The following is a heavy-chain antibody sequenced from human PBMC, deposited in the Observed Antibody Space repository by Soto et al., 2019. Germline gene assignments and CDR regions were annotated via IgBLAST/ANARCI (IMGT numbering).Heavy chain of an antibody. D-gene: IGHD6-19*01. CDR2: IYYSGST. V-gene: IGHV4-31*03. CDR3: ARAEGGEQWFADY. J-gene: IGHJ4*02. Sequence: QVQLQESGPGLVKPSQTLSLTCTVSGGSISSCGYYWSWIRQHPGKGLEWIGYIYYSGSTNYNPALKSRVTISVDTSKNQFSLKLSSVTAADTAVYYCARAEGGEQWFADYWGQGTLVTVSS. CDR1: GGSISSCGYY.